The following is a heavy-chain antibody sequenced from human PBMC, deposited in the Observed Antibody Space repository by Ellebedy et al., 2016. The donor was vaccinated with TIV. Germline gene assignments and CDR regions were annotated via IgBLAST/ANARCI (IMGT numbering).Heavy chain of an antibody. J-gene: IGHJ2*01. CDR3: ARDGNSVGGTYWYFDL. CDR1: GFTFSSYS. Sequence: GGSLRLSCAATGFTFSSYSMNWVRQAPGKGLEWVSYISSGITTTYYADSVKGRFIISRDNAKNSLYLQMNSLRDEDTAVYYCARDGNSVGGTYWYFDLWGRGTLVTVSA. V-gene: IGHV3-48*02. D-gene: IGHD1-26*01. CDR2: ISSGITTT.